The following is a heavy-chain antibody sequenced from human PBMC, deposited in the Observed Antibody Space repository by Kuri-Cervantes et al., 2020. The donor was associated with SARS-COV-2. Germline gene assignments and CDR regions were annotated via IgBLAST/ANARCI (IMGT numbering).Heavy chain of an antibody. CDR2: ISHDGIKE. Sequence: GESLKISCVASGFTFSSYGLHWVRQAPGKGLEWVAAISHDGIKEFYADSVKGRFIISRDNSKNTLYVELNSLRADDTAVYYCARAGSSGWYWFDPWGQGTLVTVSS. D-gene: IGHD6-19*01. CDR3: ARAGSSGWYWFDP. J-gene: IGHJ5*02. V-gene: IGHV3-30*19. CDR1: GFTFSSYG.